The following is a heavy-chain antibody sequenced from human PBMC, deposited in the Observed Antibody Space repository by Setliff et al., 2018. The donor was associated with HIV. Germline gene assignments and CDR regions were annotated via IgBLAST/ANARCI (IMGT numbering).Heavy chain of an antibody. CDR1: GYTFTNYG. CDR3: ARFSSSWPYYFDY. V-gene: IGHV1-18*01. Sequence: GASVKVSCKASGYTFTNYGITWVRQAPGQGLEWMGWITADNGNTNYAQRFKGRVTMTSDTSTSTAYMELRSLRSDDTAVYYCARFSSSWPYYFDYWGQGILVTV. J-gene: IGHJ4*02. D-gene: IGHD6-13*01. CDR2: ITADNGNT.